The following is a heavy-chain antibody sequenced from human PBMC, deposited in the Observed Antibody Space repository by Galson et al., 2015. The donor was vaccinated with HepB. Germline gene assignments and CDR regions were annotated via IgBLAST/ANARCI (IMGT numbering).Heavy chain of an antibody. CDR2: ISASGGST. J-gene: IGHJ4*02. CDR1: GFTFSSYA. V-gene: IGHV3-23*01. Sequence: SLRLSCAASGFTFSSYAMSWVRQAPGKGLEWVSGISASGGSTYYADSVKGRFTISRDISKNTLYLQMNSLGAEDTAVYYCAKEGVAVAGTGGFDYWGQRTLVTVSS. D-gene: IGHD6-19*01. CDR3: AKEGVAVAGTGGFDY.